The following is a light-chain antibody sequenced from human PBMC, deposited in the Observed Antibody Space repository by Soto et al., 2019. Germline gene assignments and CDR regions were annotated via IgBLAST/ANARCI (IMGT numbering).Light chain of an antibody. J-gene: IGLJ2*01. V-gene: IGLV1-40*01. Sequence: QSALTQPPSVSGAPGQRVTISCTGSSSNIGAGYDVHWYQQLPGTAPKLLIYGNSNRPSGVPDRFSGSKSGTSASLAITGLQAEDEADYYCQSYDSSLSRVFSGGTQLTVL. CDR1: SSNIGAGYD. CDR3: QSYDSSLSRV. CDR2: GNS.